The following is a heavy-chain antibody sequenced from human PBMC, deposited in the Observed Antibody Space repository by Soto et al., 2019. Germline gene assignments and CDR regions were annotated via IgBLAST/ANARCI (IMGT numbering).Heavy chain of an antibody. V-gene: IGHV3-33*01. CDR2: IWYDGSNK. D-gene: IGHD6-19*01. Sequence: QVQLVESGGGVVQPGRSLRLSCAASGFTFSSYGMHWVRQAPGTGLEWVAVIWYDGSNKYYADSVKGRFTISRDNYKNKGYMQMNKLRVEETAVDYFARDQEKGVAGGRNSYGMDVWGQGTTVTVSS. CDR3: ARDQEKGVAGGRNSYGMDV. J-gene: IGHJ6*02. CDR1: GFTFSSYG.